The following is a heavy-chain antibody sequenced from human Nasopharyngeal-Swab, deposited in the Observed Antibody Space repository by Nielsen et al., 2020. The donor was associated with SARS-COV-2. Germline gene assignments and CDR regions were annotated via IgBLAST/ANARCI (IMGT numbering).Heavy chain of an antibody. CDR2: ISASGGST. J-gene: IGHJ4*02. CDR3: AKVLGATTSFDY. V-gene: IGHV3-23*01. Sequence: GGSLRLSCIASGFTFNIYAMAWVRRTPGRGLQWVSGISASGGSTYYADSVKGRFTISRDNSKNTLYLQMNSLRAEDTAVYYCAKVLGATTSFDYWGQGTLVTVSS. D-gene: IGHD1-26*01. CDR1: GFTFNIYA.